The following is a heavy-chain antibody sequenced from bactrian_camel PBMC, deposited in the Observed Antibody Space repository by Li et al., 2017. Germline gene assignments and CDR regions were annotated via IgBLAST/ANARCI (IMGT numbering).Heavy chain of an antibody. CDR2: LETYGLT. V-gene: IGHV3S53*01. D-gene: IGHD1*01. CDR3: AAGASFDLEGCKYNY. CDR1: GYTMSKNC. Sequence: QLVESGGGSVQAGGSLRLSCVVSGYTMSKNCMGWFRQAPGKDREAVAHLETYGLTRYIDSVKGRFNISRDNAKTTTYLQMDNMKPSDTAMYFCAAGASFDLEGCKYNYWGQGTQVTVS. J-gene: IGHJ4*01.